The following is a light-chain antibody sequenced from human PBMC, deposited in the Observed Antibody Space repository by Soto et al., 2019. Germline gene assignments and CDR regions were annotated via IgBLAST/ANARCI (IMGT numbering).Light chain of an antibody. CDR1: QNIAGY. Sequence: DVQMTQSPSSLSASVGDRVTITCRASQNIAGYLYWYQQKPGTAPKLLIYASTSFHSGVTSRFSGSGSVTDFTLAISSLQPEDCATYYCQQSYSVPRTFGGGTKVEIQ. CDR3: QQSYSVPRT. CDR2: AST. V-gene: IGKV1-39*01. J-gene: IGKJ4*01.